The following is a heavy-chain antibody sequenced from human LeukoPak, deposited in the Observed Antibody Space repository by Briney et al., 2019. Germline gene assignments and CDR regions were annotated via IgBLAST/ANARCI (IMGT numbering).Heavy chain of an antibody. CDR3: ARDGWSSAGGNYFDY. V-gene: IGHV3-11*01. D-gene: IGHD2-15*01. J-gene: IGHJ4*02. CDR2: ISSGGSTI. Sequence: PGGSLRLSCAASGFTFSDYYMSWIRQAPGKGLERVSYISSGGSTIYYADSVKGRFAISRDNAKNSLYLQMNSLRAEDTAVYYCARDGWSSAGGNYFDYWGQGTLVTVSS. CDR1: GFTFSDYY.